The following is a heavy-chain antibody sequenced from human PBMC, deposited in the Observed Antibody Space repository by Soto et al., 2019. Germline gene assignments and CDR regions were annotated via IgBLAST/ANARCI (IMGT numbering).Heavy chain of an antibody. CDR1: RDTFTSYY. CDR2: IIPIFGTA. V-gene: IGHV1-69*13. Sequence: ASVKVSCKAPRDTFTSYYINWVRQAPGQGLEWMGGIIPIFGTAYYAQKFQGRVTITADESTSTAYMELSSLRSEDTAVYYCASVHYGGNYVFDYWGQGTLVTVSS. J-gene: IGHJ4*02. CDR3: ASVHYGGNYVFDY. D-gene: IGHD4-17*01.